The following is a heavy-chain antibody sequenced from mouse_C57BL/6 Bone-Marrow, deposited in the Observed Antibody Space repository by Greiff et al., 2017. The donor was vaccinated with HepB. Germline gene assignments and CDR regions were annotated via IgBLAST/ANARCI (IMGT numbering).Heavy chain of an antibody. D-gene: IGHD4-1*01. CDR3: ARYTGTAFAF. V-gene: IGHV7-3*01. J-gene: IGHJ3*01. CDR2: IRNKANGYTT. Sequence: EVQGVESGGGLVQPGGSLSLSCAASGFTFTDYYMNREHKPTGKAREWLGFIRNKANGYTTEYSASVKGRFTISRDNSQSILYLQMNALRAEDSATYYCARYTGTAFAFWGQGTLVTVSA. CDR1: GFTFTDYY.